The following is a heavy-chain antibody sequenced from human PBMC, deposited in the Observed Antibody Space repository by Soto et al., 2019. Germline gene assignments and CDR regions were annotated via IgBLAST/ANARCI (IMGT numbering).Heavy chain of an antibody. Sequence: GSLRLSCAASGFTFSSYAMRWVRQAPGKGLEWVSAISGSGGSTYYADSVKGRFTISRDNSKNTLYMQMNSLRAEDTAVYHCANSAQYSSSWYWFDPWGHGTLVTVSS. CDR3: ANSAQYSSSWYWFDP. D-gene: IGHD6-13*01. V-gene: IGHV3-23*01. J-gene: IGHJ5*02. CDR2: ISGSGGST. CDR1: GFTFSSYA.